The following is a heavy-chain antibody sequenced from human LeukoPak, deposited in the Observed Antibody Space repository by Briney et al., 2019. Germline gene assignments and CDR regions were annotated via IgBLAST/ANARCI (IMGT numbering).Heavy chain of an antibody. CDR3: ARLGDSSSRLYYFDY. CDR1: GGSISSYY. V-gene: IGHV4-59*08. J-gene: IGHJ4*02. Sequence: SETLSLTCTLSGGSISSYYWSWIRQPPGKGLEWIGYFHYSGSTNYNPSLKSRVTISVDTSKNQFSLKLSSVTAADTAVYYCARLGDSSSRLYYFDYWGQGTLVTVSS. CDR2: FHYSGST. D-gene: IGHD6-6*01.